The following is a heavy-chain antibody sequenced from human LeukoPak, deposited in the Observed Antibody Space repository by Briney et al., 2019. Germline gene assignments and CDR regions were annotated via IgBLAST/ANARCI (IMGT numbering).Heavy chain of an antibody. V-gene: IGHV3-21*01. CDR2: ISSSSSYI. J-gene: IGHJ3*02. D-gene: IGHD1-26*01. Sequence: PGGSLRLSRAASGFTFSSYSMNWVRQAPGKGLEWVSSISSSSSYIYYADSVKGRFTISRHNAKNSLYLQMNSLRAEDTAVYYCARVSGSYSDAFDIWGQGTMVTVSS. CDR1: GFTFSSYS. CDR3: ARVSGSYSDAFDI.